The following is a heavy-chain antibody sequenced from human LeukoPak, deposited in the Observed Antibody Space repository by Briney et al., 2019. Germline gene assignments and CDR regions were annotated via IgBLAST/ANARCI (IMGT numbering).Heavy chain of an antibody. D-gene: IGHD3-22*01. V-gene: IGHV3-21*01. CDR2: ISSSSSYI. Sequence: PGGSLRLSCAASGFTFSSYSMNWVRQAPGKGLEWVSSISSSSSYIYYADSVKGRFTISRDNAKNSLYLQMNSLRAEDTAVYYCARDSHPGSSGRNLDYWGQGTLVTVSS. CDR1: GFTFSSYS. J-gene: IGHJ4*02. CDR3: ARDSHPGSSGRNLDY.